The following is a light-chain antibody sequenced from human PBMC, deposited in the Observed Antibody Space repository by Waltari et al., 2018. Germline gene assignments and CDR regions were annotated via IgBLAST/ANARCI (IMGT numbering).Light chain of an antibody. CDR3: CSYAGVNTFL. CDR1: SSDVGYYNI. V-gene: IGLV2-23*02. CDR2: EVN. J-gene: IGLJ2*01. Sequence: QSALTQPASMSGSPGQSITISCTGTSSDVGYYNIVSWYQQHPGTAPKLIISEVNTRPVGISSRFSVSKSGNTASLTISGLQPEDEAEYYCCSYAGVNTFLFGGGTKVTVL.